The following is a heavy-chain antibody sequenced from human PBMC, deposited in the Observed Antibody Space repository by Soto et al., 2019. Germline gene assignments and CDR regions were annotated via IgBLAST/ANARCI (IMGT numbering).Heavy chain of an antibody. CDR3: ARHPRVRGTHYYYYYYMDV. CDR2: IYPGDSDT. CDR1: GYRFTSYW. V-gene: IGHV5-51*01. D-gene: IGHD1-1*01. J-gene: IGHJ6*03. Sequence: GESLKISCKGSGYRFTSYWIGWVRQMPGKGLEWMGIIYPGDSDTRYSPSFQGQVTISADKSISTAYLQWSSLKASDTAMYYCARHPRVRGTHYYYYYYMDVWGKGTTVTVS.